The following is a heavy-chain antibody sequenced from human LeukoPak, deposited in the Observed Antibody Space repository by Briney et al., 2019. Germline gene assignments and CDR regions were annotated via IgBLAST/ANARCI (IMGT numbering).Heavy chain of an antibody. D-gene: IGHD3/OR15-3a*01. CDR2: IRYDGSNK. CDR1: GFSFSNYG. CDR3: AKEGTDDY. J-gene: IGHJ4*02. Sequence: GGSLRLSCAASGFSFSNYGMHWVRQAPGKGLEWVAFIRYDGSNKYYTDSVKGRFTISRDNSKNTLYLQMNSLRAEDTAVYYCAKEGTDDYCGQGTLVTVSS. V-gene: IGHV3-30*02.